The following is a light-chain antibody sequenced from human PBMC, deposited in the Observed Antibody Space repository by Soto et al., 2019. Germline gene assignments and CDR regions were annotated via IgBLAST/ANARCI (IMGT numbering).Light chain of an antibody. V-gene: IGKV3-11*01. Sequence: ETVLTQSPGTLSSFPGDRVTLSCRASQAVNTRLAWYQHRPGQAPRLLIYLASNRAAGVPARFSGSGSGTDFTLTISDVEPEDFAVYYCHQRQSWPRTFGQGTKVDI. CDR2: LAS. CDR1: QAVNTR. CDR3: HQRQSWPRT. J-gene: IGKJ1*01.